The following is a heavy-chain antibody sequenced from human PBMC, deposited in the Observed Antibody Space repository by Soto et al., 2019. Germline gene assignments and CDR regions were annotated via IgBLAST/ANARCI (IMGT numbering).Heavy chain of an antibody. D-gene: IGHD3-10*01. Sequence: GASVKVSCKASGYTFTIYAMHWVRQAPGQRLEWMGWINAGNGNTKYSQKFQGRVTITRDTSASTAYMELSSLRSEDTAVYYCARDLFLRVRGVMNYGMDVWGQGTTVTVSS. V-gene: IGHV1-3*01. CDR3: ARDLFLRVRGVMNYGMDV. CDR1: GYTFTIYA. CDR2: INAGNGNT. J-gene: IGHJ6*02.